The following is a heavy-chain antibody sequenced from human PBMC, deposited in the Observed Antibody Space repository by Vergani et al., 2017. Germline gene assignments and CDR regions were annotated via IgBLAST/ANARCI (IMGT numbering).Heavy chain of an antibody. CDR2: IYYSGST. D-gene: IGHD3-10*01. J-gene: IGHJ6*02. CDR3: ARDRVTYYYGMDV. V-gene: IGHV4-59*01. CDR1: GGSISSYY. Sequence: QVQLPESGPGLVKPSETLSLTCTVSGGSISSYYWSWIRQPPGKGLEWIGYIYYSGSTNYNPSLKSRVTISVDTSKNQFSLKLSSVTAADTAVYYCARDRVTYYYGMDVWGQGTTVTVSS.